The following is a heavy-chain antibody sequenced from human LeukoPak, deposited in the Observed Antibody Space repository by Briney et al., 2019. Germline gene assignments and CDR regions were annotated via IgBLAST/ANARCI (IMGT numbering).Heavy chain of an antibody. CDR3: ARGAPRYSGYDRNTCYFDY. D-gene: IGHD5-12*01. CDR2: INHSGST. J-gene: IGHJ4*02. V-gene: IGHV4-34*01. CDR1: GGSFSGYY. Sequence: SETLSLTCAVYGGSFSGYYWSWIRQPPGKGLEWIGEINHSGSTNYNPSLKSRVTISVDTSKNQFSLKLSSVTAADTAVYYCARGAPRYSGYDRNTCYFDYWGQGTLVTVSS.